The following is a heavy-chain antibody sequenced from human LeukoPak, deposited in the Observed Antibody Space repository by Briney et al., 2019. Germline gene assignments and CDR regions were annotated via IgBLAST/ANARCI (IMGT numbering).Heavy chain of an antibody. J-gene: IGHJ6*03. CDR1: GFTFSSYA. CDR3: AKNRGALNYMDV. CDR2: ISGSGGTT. Sequence: PGGSLRLSCAASGFTFSSYAMSWVRQAAGKGLEWGSGISGSGGTTYSADSVKRRFTISRDNSKHTLYLQMNSLRAEATAVYYCAKNRGALNYMDVWGKGTTVTVSS. D-gene: IGHD1-14*01. V-gene: IGHV3-23*01.